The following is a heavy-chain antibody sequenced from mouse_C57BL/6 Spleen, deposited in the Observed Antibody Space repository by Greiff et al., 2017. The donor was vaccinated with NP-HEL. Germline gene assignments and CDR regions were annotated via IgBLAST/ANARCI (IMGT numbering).Heavy chain of an antibody. CDR2: IHPNSGST. Sequence: QVQLQQPGAELVKPGASVKLSCKASGYTFTSYWMHWVKQRPGQGLEWIGMIHPNSGSTNYNEKFKSKATLTVDKSSSTAYMQLSSLTSEDSAVYYCARGDDGYYDYLDYWGQGTTLTVSS. V-gene: IGHV1-64*01. J-gene: IGHJ2*01. CDR1: GYTFTSYW. D-gene: IGHD2-3*01. CDR3: ARGDDGYYDYLDY.